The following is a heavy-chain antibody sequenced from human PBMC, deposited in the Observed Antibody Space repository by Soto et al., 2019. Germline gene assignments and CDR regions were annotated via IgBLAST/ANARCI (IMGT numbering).Heavy chain of an antibody. J-gene: IGHJ6*02. CDR1: GYTFTSYA. Sequence: SVKVSCKASGYTFTSYAMHWVRQAPGQRLEWMGWINAGNGNTKYSQKFQGRVTITRDTSASTAYMELSSLRSEDTAVYYCARHSSGWPGDYYYGMDVWGQGTTVTVSS. D-gene: IGHD6-19*01. V-gene: IGHV1-3*01. CDR2: INAGNGNT. CDR3: ARHSSGWPGDYYYGMDV.